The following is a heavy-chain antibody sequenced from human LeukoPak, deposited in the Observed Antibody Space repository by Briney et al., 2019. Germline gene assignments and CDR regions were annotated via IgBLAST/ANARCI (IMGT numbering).Heavy chain of an antibody. D-gene: IGHD1-26*01. V-gene: IGHV4-30-2*01. Sequence: SETLSLTCTVAVGSISSGGYYWSWIRQPPGKGLEWIAYISAAGTTFYNPSLKSRVTISLDRSKNQFSLKLSSVTAADTAVYYCARHPSGSYPDYWGQGTLVTVSS. J-gene: IGHJ4*02. CDR3: ARHPSGSYPDY. CDR1: VGSISSGGYY. CDR2: ISAAGTT.